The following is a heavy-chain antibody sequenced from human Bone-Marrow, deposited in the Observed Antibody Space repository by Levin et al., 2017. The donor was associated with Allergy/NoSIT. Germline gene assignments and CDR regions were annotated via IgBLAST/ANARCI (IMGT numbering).Heavy chain of an antibody. D-gene: IGHD3-16*01. CDR1: GGIFSNYT. CDR2: FIPVVEIT. V-gene: IGHV1-69*02. Sequence: KISCKASGGIFSNYTISWVRQAPGQGLEWLGRFIPVVEITNYPQKFKGRVTITVDRSTSTAYLELNNLTSEDTAVYYCAPMIKGTDYWGQGTLVTVSS. J-gene: IGHJ4*02. CDR3: APMIKGTDY.